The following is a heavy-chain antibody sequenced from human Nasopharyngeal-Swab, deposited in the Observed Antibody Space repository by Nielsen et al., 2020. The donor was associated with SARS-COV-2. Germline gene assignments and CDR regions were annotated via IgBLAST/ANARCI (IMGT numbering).Heavy chain of an antibody. CDR3: AKFIAVAWYYYYGMDV. CDR2: ISSSSSYI. J-gene: IGHJ6*02. Sequence: GGSLRLSCAASGFTFSSYSMNWVRQAPGKGLEWVSSISSSSSYIYYADSVKGRFTISRDNAKNSLYLQMNSLRAEDTAVYYCAKFIAVAWYYYYGMDVWGQGTTVTVSS. V-gene: IGHV3-21*01. D-gene: IGHD6-19*01. CDR1: GFTFSSYS.